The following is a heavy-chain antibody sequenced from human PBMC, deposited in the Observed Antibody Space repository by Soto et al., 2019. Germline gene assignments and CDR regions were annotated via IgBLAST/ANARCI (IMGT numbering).Heavy chain of an antibody. D-gene: IGHD1-1*01. V-gene: IGHV3-7*04. CDR3: ARVAYRWNGKDY. CDR2: IKPDGSEK. CDR1: GFPLATYW. J-gene: IGHJ4*02. Sequence: EVQLVESGGGLVQRGGSLRLSCAASGFPLATYWMTWVRQAPGKGLEWVANIKPDGSEKTYLDSVKGRFTISRDDAENSLLLQMNSLRAEDTGLYYCARVAYRWNGKDYWGRGTLVTVSS.